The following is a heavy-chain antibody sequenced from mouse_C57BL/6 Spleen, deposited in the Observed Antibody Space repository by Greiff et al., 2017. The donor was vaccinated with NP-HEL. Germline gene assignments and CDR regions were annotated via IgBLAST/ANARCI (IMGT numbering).Heavy chain of an antibody. Sequence: EVQLQQSGPELVKPGASVKISCKASGYTFTDYYMNWVKQSHGKSLEWIGDINPNTGGTSYNQKFKGKATLTVDKSSSTAYMELRSLTSEDSAVYYCARGDYGSSPHYYAMDYWGQGTSVTVSS. CDR1: GYTFTDYY. CDR3: ARGDYGSSPHYYAMDY. J-gene: IGHJ4*01. D-gene: IGHD1-1*01. V-gene: IGHV1-26*01. CDR2: INPNTGGT.